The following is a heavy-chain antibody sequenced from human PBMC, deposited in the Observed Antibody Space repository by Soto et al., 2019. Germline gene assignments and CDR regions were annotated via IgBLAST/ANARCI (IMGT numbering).Heavy chain of an antibody. CDR1: GFTFSTYA. V-gene: IGHV3-23*01. Sequence: PGGSLRLSCAASGFTFSTYAMSWVRQAPGKGLEWVSTITGSGGTTYYADSVKGRFTISRDNSKNTLYLQMNSLRAEDTAVYYCAKDLFTYYNFWSGYKIAPAAFDIWGQGTMVTVSS. CDR3: AKDLFTYYNFWSGYKIAPAAFDI. D-gene: IGHD3-3*01. CDR2: ITGSGGTT. J-gene: IGHJ3*02.